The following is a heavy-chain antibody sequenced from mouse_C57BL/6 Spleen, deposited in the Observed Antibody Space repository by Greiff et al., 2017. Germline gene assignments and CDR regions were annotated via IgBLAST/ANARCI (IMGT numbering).Heavy chain of an antibody. D-gene: IGHD2-1*01. CDR1: GFTFSSYA. Sequence: VMLVESGAGLVKPGGSLKLSCAASGFTFSSYAMSWVRQTPEQRLEWVAYISSGGDYIYYADTVKGRFTISRDNARNTLYLQMSSLKSEDTAMYYCTRDRGNYDFDYWGQGTTLTVSS. CDR3: TRDRGNYDFDY. CDR2: ISSGGDYI. J-gene: IGHJ2*01. V-gene: IGHV5-9-1*02.